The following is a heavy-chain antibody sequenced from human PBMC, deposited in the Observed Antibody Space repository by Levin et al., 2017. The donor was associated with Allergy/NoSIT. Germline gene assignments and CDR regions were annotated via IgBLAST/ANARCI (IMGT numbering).Heavy chain of an antibody. Sequence: SQTLSLTCAVSGGSISTDNWWSWIRQPPGKGLEWIGEIYRSGDTNHNPSLRSRVTMSVDKSKNHFSLKLSSVTAADTAAYYCATVEGLFCSGVSCSYSFHYWGQGALVTVSS. CDR2: IYRSGDT. CDR3: ATVEGLFCSGVSCSYSFHY. CDR1: GGSISTDNW. D-gene: IGHD3-9*01. V-gene: IGHV4-4*02. J-gene: IGHJ4*02.